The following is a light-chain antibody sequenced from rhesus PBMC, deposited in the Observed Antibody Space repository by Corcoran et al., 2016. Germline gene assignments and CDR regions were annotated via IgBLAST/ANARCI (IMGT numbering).Light chain of an antibody. J-gene: IGLJ6*01. Sequence: QAVVTQEPSMTVSPGGTVTLTCGSNTGGVTSGNYPNWFQQKPGQVPRALIYNTNDKHSWTPARFSGSLDGGKAALALSGAQPVDEAVFFCLLYVRGVHVVGRGTKLTVL. CDR1: TGGVTSGNY. CDR2: NTN. V-gene: IGLV7-76*01. CDR3: LLYVRGVHV.